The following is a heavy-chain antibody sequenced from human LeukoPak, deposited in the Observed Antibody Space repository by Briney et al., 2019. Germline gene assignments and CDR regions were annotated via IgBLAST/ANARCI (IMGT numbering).Heavy chain of an antibody. V-gene: IGHV4-34*01. J-gene: IGHJ2*01. CDR2: INHSGST. D-gene: IGHD2/OR15-2a*01. CDR3: ARNAAAPYLNNWYFDL. CDR1: GGSFSGYY. Sequence: SETLSLTCAVYGGSFSGYYWSWIRQPPGKGLEWIGEINHSGSTNYNPSLKSRVTISVDTSKDQFSLKLSSVTAADTAVHYCARNAAAPYLNNWYFDLWGRGTLVTVSS.